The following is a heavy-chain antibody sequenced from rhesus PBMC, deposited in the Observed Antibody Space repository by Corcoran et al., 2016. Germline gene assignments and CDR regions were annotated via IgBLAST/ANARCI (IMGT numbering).Heavy chain of an antibody. CDR3: ARDLGYCSGGVCYYYFDY. V-gene: IGHV4S19*01. D-gene: IGHD2-39*02. Sequence: QVQLQESGPGLVKPSETLSLTCAVSGGPVSSSNWWSWIRQPPGKGLEWIGYIGGSSGSTYYNPSLKSRVTISTDTSKNRFSLRLSSVTAADTAVYYCARDLGYCSGGVCYYYFDYWGQGVLVTVSS. CDR1: GGPVSSSNW. J-gene: IGHJ4*01. CDR2: IGGSSGST.